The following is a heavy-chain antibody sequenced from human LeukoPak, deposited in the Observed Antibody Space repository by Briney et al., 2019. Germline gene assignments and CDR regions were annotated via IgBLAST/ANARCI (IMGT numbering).Heavy chain of an antibody. Sequence: GASVKVSCKASGGTFSSYAISWVRQAPGQGLEWMGGIIPIFGTANYAQKFQGRVTITADESTSTAYMELSSLRSEDTAVYYCARDMGLSYYDSSGPGYFDYWGQGTLVTVSS. CDR2: IIPIFGTA. J-gene: IGHJ4*02. CDR1: GGTFSSYA. CDR3: ARDMGLSYYDSSGPGYFDY. V-gene: IGHV1-69*13. D-gene: IGHD3-22*01.